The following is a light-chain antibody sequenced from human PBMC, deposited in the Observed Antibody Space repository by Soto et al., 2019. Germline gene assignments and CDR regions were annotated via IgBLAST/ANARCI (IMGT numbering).Light chain of an antibody. CDR1: ISNIGAGYD. CDR3: QSYDSSLSGSKV. V-gene: IGLV1-40*01. CDR2: GNS. Sequence: QSVLTQPPSVSGAPGQRVTISCTGSISNIGAGYDVHWYQQLPGTAPKLLSYGNSNRPSGVPDRFSGSKSGTSASLAITGLQAEDEADYYCQSYDSSLSGSKVFGTGTKGTVL. J-gene: IGLJ1*01.